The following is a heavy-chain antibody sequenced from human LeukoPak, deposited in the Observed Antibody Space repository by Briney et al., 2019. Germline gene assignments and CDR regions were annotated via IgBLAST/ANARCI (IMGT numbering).Heavy chain of an antibody. CDR2: IYTSGST. D-gene: IGHD3-22*01. Sequence: PSETLSLTCTVSGGSISSYYWSWIRQPAGKGLEWIGRIYTSGSTNYNPSLKSRVTMSVDTSKNQFSLKLSSVTAADTAVYYCASSNYYDSSGYYLSGPYGMDVWGQGTTVTVSS. J-gene: IGHJ6*02. V-gene: IGHV4-4*07. CDR1: GGSISSYY. CDR3: ASSNYYDSSGYYLSGPYGMDV.